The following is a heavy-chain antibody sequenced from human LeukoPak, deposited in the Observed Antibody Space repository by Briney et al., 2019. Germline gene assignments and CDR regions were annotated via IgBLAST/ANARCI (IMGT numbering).Heavy chain of an antibody. CDR2: INPSGSNT. J-gene: IGHJ4*02. CDR1: GFSISTYW. Sequence: GGSPRLSCVASGFSISTYWMHWVRQAPGKGLVWVSRINPSGSNTNYADSVKGRFTISRDSARNTVYLQMNSLRADDTAVYYCARGKSGSSGLWDSWGQGTLVTVSS. D-gene: IGHD1-26*01. V-gene: IGHV3-74*01. CDR3: ARGKSGSSGLWDS.